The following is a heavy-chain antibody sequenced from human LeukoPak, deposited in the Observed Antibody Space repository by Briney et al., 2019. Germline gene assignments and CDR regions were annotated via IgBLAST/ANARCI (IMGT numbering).Heavy chain of an antibody. D-gene: IGHD3-10*01. CDR3: ATHDYYGSGSYYNVGYYYMDV. CDR1: GFTFDDYA. CDR2: ISGDGGST. V-gene: IGHV3-43*02. J-gene: IGHJ6*03. Sequence: GGSLRLSCAASGFTFDDYAMHWVRQAPGKGLEWVSLISGDGGSTYYADSVKGRFTISRDNSKNYLYLQMNSLRTEDTALYYCATHDYYGSGSYYNVGYYYMDVWGKGTTVTVSS.